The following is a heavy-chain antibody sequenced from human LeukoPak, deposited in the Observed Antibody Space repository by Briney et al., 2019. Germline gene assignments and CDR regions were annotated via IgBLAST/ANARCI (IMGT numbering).Heavy chain of an antibody. CDR2: INHSGST. J-gene: IGHJ4*02. V-gene: IGHV4-34*01. D-gene: IGHD5-18*01. Sequence: PSETLSLTCAVYGGSFSTYYWTWIRQPPGKGLEWIGEINHSGSTNYNPSLKSRVTISVDMSKNQFSLNLSSVTAADTAMYYCARGASGYSYGWGQGTLVTVSS. CDR1: GGSFSTYY. CDR3: ARGASGYSYG.